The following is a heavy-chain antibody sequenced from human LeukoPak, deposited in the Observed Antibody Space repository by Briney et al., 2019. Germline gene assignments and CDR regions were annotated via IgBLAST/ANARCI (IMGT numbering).Heavy chain of an antibody. CDR1: GFTFSSYA. Sequence: GGSLRLSCAASGFTFSSYAMGWVRQAPGKGLEWVSILSTSGDRTYYADTVKGRFTISRDNSKNTLYLQMNSLRAEDTAVYYCAKREAVVGIVDYWGQGTLVTVSS. J-gene: IGHJ4*02. CDR3: AKREAVVGIVDY. V-gene: IGHV3-23*01. D-gene: IGHD6-13*01. CDR2: LSTSGDRT.